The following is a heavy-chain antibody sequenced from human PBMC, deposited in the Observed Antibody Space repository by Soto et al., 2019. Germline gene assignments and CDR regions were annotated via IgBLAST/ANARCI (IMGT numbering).Heavy chain of an antibody. CDR1: GDSISTSRYY. J-gene: IGHJ4*02. V-gene: IGHV4-39*01. D-gene: IGHD2-8*02. CDR2: IYNDGVT. Sequence: QLHLQESGPGLVKPSETLSLTCTVSGDSISTSRYYWAWFRKPPGTGLEWIGTIYNDGVTYYNPSLKSRVTLSIDTSKNQFSLKLRSVTAADSTIYYCARHYCTGGPCYFDYWGQGTLVTVSS. CDR3: ARHYCTGGPCYFDY.